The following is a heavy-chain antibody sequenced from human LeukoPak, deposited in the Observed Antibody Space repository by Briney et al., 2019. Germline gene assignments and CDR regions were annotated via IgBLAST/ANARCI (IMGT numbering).Heavy chain of an antibody. CDR3: ARYCPENDY. D-gene: IGHD2-21*02. V-gene: IGHV1-18*01. J-gene: IGHJ4*02. Sequence: AAVKVSCKASGYTFTSYAISWVRQAPGQGLEWMGWISADNGNTDYAQKLQGRVTMTTGTSTSTAYMELRSLRSDDTAVYYCARYCPENDYWGQGTVVTVSS. CDR1: GYTFTSYA. CDR2: ISADNGNT.